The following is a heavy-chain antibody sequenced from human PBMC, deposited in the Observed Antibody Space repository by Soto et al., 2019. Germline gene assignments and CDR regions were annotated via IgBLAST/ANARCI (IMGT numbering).Heavy chain of an antibody. D-gene: IGHD5-12*01. CDR2: IYYSGST. Sequence: PSETLSLTCTVSGGSISSYYWSWIRQPPGKGLEWIGYIYYSGSTNYNPSLKSRVTISVDTSKNQFSLKLSSVTAADTAVYYCARQPIVATREFDYWGQGTLVTVSS. V-gene: IGHV4-59*08. CDR3: ARQPIVATREFDY. CDR1: GGSISSYY. J-gene: IGHJ4*02.